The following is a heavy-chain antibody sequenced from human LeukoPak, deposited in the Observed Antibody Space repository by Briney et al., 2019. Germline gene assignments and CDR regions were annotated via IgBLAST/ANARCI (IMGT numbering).Heavy chain of an antibody. Sequence: GGSLRLSCAASGSTFSSYSMNWVRQAPGKGLEWVSSISSSSSYIYYADSVKGRFTSSRDNAKNSLYLQMNSLRAEDTAVYYCARSPINYYDREMDVWGKGTTVAVSS. D-gene: IGHD3-22*01. CDR2: ISSSSSYI. CDR1: GSTFSSYS. V-gene: IGHV3-21*01. J-gene: IGHJ6*04. CDR3: ARSPINYYDREMDV.